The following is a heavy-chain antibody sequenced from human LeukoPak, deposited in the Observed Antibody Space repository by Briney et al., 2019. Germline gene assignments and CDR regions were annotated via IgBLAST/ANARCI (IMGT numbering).Heavy chain of an antibody. Sequence: PSETLSLTCTVSGGSISSYYWSWIRQPPGKGLEWIGYIYYSRGTNYNPSLKSRVTISVDTSKNQFSLKLSSVTAADTAVYYCARDKGLAAAGTLILDYYYGMDVWGQGTTVTVSS. D-gene: IGHD6-13*01. CDR2: IYYSRGT. J-gene: IGHJ6*02. V-gene: IGHV4-59*01. CDR1: GGSISSYY. CDR3: ARDKGLAAAGTLILDYYYGMDV.